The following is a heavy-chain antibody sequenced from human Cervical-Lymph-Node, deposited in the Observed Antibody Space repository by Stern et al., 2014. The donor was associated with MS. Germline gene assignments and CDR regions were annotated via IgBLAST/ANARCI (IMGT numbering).Heavy chain of an antibody. Sequence: VLESGGGVVQPGRSLRLSCAASGFTFSSYGMPWVRQAPGKGLEWVAVIWYDGSNKYYADSVKGRFTISRDNSKNTLYLQMNSLRAEDTAVYYCARELREFDYWGQGTLVTVSS. CDR3: ARELREFDY. V-gene: IGHV3-33*01. J-gene: IGHJ4*02. CDR1: GFTFSSYG. CDR2: IWYDGSNK. D-gene: IGHD4-17*01.